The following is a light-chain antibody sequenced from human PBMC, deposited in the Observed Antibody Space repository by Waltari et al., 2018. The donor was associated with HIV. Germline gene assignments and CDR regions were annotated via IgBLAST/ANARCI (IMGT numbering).Light chain of an antibody. Sequence: QSALTQPPSASGSPGQSVTIPCTGTSTDVGAYNYVSWYQQHSGEAPKLIIYEVTKLPPGVPDRYSGSKSGNTASLTVSGLQAEDEADFYCSSYEGSTVIVGGGTKLTVL. J-gene: IGLJ2*01. CDR2: EVT. V-gene: IGLV2-8*01. CDR3: SSYEGSTVI. CDR1: STDVGAYNY.